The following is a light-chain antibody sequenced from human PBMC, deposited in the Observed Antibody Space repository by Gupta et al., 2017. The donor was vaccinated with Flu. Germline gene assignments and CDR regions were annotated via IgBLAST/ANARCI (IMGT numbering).Light chain of an antibody. V-gene: IGKV1-5*03. Sequence: DIQMTQYPSTLSASVGDRVTITCRASQSISSWVAWYQQKPGKAPKLLLYKASSLESGVPSRLSGSGSGTEFTLTISRLQPDDFATYYCQQYNSYSRTFGQGTKVEIK. CDR1: QSISSW. CDR3: QQYNSYSRT. CDR2: KAS. J-gene: IGKJ1*01.